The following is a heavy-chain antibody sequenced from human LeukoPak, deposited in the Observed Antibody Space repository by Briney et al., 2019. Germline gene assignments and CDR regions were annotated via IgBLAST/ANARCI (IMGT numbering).Heavy chain of an antibody. CDR1: GGSFSGYY. CDR3: ARRGSSSSWYYYYYMDV. J-gene: IGHJ6*03. Sequence: SETLSLTCAVYGGSFSGYYWSWIRQPPGKGLEWIGEINHSGSTNYNPSLKSRVTISVDTSKNQFSLKLSSVTAADTAVYYCARRGSSSSWYYYYYMDVWGKGTTVTVSS. CDR2: INHSGST. V-gene: IGHV4-34*01. D-gene: IGHD6-13*01.